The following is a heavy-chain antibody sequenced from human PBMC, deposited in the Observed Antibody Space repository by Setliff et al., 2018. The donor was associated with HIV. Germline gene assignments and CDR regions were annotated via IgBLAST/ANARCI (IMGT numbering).Heavy chain of an antibody. J-gene: IGHJ5*02. V-gene: IGHV1-2*02. CDR1: GYTFSDYY. Sequence: ASVKVSCKASGYTFSDYYIHWVRQAPGQGLEWMGWINPNSGGTNLAQRFQGRVTMTRETSINTAYMERSSLRADDTAVYYSSRNLAGRVPRRVAFDPWGQGTLVTVSS. CDR3: SRNLAGRVPRRVAFDP. D-gene: IGHD2-15*01. CDR2: INPNSGGT.